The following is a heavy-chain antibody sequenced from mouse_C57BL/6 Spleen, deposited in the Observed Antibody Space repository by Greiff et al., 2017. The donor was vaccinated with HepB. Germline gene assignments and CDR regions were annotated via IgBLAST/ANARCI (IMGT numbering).Heavy chain of an antibody. CDR3: AMTGGLYAMDY. V-gene: IGHV5-17*01. CDR2: ISSGSSTI. J-gene: IGHJ4*01. D-gene: IGHD4-1*01. Sequence: EVKLVESGGGLVKPGGSLKLSCAASGFTFSDYGMHWVRQAPEKGLEWVAYISSGSSTIYYADTVKGRFTISRDNAKNTLFLQLTSLRSEDTAMYYFAMTGGLYAMDYWGQGTSVTVSS. CDR1: GFTFSDYG.